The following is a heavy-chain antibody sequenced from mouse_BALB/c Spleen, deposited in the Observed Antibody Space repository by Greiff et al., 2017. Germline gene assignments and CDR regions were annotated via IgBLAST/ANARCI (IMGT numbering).Heavy chain of an antibody. J-gene: IGHJ2*01. Sequence: DVHLVESGGGLVKPGGSLKLSCAASGFTFSDYYMYWVRQTPEKRLEWVATISDGGSYTYYPDSVKGRFTISRDNAKNNLYLQMSSLKSEDTAMYYCARDGIDYWGQGTTLTVSS. V-gene: IGHV5-4*02. CDR3: ARDGIDY. CDR2: ISDGGSYT. CDR1: GFTFSDYY.